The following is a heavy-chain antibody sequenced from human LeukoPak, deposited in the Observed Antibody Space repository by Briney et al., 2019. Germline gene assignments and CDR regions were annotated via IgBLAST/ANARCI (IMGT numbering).Heavy chain of an antibody. D-gene: IGHD5-12*01. V-gene: IGHV4-39*07. CDR2: IYYSGST. J-gene: IGHJ5*02. CDR3: ARDWGYSGYDFSWFDP. CDR1: GGSISSSSYY. Sequence: SETLSLTCTVSGGSISSSSYYWGWIRQPPGKGLEWIGSIYYSGSTYYNPSLKSRVTISVDTSKNQFSLKLSSVTAADTAVYYCARDWGYSGYDFSWFDPWGQGTLVTVSS.